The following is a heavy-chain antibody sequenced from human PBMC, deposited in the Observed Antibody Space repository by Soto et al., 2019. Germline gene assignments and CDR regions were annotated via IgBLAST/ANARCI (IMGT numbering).Heavy chain of an antibody. CDR1: GFTFSSYG. CDR2: ISYDGSTK. J-gene: IGHJ6*02. V-gene: IGHV3-30*18. Sequence: QVQLVESGGGVVQPGRSLKLSCAASGFTFSSYGMHWVRQAPGKGLEWVAGISYDGSTKYYADSVKGRFTISRDKSKNPLYLHMNSMRAEDPAVYYWAKDQSVATIKGNGMDVWGQGTTVTVSS. D-gene: IGHD5-12*01. CDR3: AKDQSVATIKGNGMDV.